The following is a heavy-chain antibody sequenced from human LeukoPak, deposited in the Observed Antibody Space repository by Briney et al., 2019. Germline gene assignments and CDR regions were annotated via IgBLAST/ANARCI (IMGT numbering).Heavy chain of an antibody. CDR2: IIPILGIA. Sequence: VASVKVSCRASGGTFSSYAISWVRQAPGQGLEWMGRIIPILGIANYAQKFQGRVTITADKSTSTAYMELSSLRSEDTAVYYCRRAYCGGDCPPDWYFDLWGRGTLVTVSS. CDR1: GGTFSSYA. J-gene: IGHJ2*01. CDR3: RRAYCGGDCPPDWYFDL. D-gene: IGHD2-21*02. V-gene: IGHV1-69*04.